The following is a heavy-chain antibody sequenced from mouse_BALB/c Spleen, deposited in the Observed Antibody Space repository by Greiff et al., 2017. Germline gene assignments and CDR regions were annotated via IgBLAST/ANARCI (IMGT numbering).Heavy chain of an antibody. CDR3: VRPLYDYDGAWFAY. CDR1: GFTFNTYA. Sequence: EVKLVESGGGLVQPKGSLKLSCAASGFTFNTYAMNWVRQAPGKGLEWVARIRSKSNNYATYYADSVKDRFTISRDDSQSMLYLQMNNLKTEDTAMYYCVRPLYDYDGAWFAYWGQGTLVTVSA. CDR2: IRSKSNNYAT. V-gene: IGHV10-1*02. J-gene: IGHJ3*01. D-gene: IGHD2-4*01.